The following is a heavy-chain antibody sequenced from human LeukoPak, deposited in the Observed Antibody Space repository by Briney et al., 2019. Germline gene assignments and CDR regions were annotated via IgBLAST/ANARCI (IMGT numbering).Heavy chain of an antibody. CDR3: ARVGLYYDSSGYYYFDY. Sequence: SETLSLTCTVSGGSISSYCWNWLRQPPGKGLEWIGYIYYSGSTNYNPSLKSRVTISVDTSKNQFSLKLSSVTAADTAVYYCARVGLYYDSSGYYYFDYWGQGTLVTVSS. D-gene: IGHD3-22*01. CDR2: IYYSGST. V-gene: IGHV4-59*01. J-gene: IGHJ4*02. CDR1: GGSISSYC.